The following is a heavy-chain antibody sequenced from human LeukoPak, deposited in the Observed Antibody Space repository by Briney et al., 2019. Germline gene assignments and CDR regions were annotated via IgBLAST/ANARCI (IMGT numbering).Heavy chain of an antibody. J-gene: IGHJ4*02. CDR1: GGSFSGYY. CDR2: INHSGST. V-gene: IGHV4-34*01. D-gene: IGHD3-16*02. Sequence: PSGTLSLTCAVYGGSFSGYYWSWIRQPPGKGLEWIGEINHSGSTNYNPSLKSRVTISVDTSKNQFSLKLSSVTAADTAVYYCATTYVWGSYRSNAPFDYWGQGTLVTVSS. CDR3: ATTYVWGSYRSNAPFDY.